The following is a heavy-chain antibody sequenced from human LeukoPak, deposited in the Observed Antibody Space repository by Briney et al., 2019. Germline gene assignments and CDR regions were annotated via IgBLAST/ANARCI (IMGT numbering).Heavy chain of an antibody. CDR1: GFTFSSYG. CDR3: ARSGYSSGRYSVGAFDI. CDR2: IWYDGSSK. D-gene: IGHD6-19*01. V-gene: IGHV3-33*01. J-gene: IGHJ3*02. Sequence: GGSLRLSCAASGFTFSSYGMHWVRQAPGKGLEWVAVIWYDGSSKYYTDSVKGRFTISRDNSKNTLYLQMNSLRAEDTAVYYCARSGYSSGRYSVGAFDIWGQGTVVTVSS.